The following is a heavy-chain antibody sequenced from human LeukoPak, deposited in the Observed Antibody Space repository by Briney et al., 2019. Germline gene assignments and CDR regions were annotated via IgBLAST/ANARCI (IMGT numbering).Heavy chain of an antibody. CDR1: GFTFSSYW. D-gene: IGHD3-22*01. Sequence: GGSLRLSCEASGFTFSSYWMSWVRQAPGKGLEWVANIKQDGSDKYYLDSLRGRFTVSRDNARNSLYLQMNSLRAEDTAVYYCARDRYYYDSSGNSDYWGQGTLVTVSS. J-gene: IGHJ4*02. CDR3: ARDRYYYDSSGNSDY. CDR2: IKQDGSDK. V-gene: IGHV3-7*01.